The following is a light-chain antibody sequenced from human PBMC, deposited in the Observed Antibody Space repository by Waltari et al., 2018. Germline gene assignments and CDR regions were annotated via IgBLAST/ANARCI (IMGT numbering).Light chain of an antibody. Sequence: DIVMTQSPLSLPVTPGEPASISCRSSQSLLHDNGYNYVDWYLQMPGQSPQLLIYLGSNRASGVPERFSGSGSGTDFTLRISRVEADDVGVYYFLQGLQTPLTFGGGTKVEIK. CDR1: QSLLHDNGYNY. CDR2: LGS. CDR3: LQGLQTPLT. V-gene: IGKV2-28*01. J-gene: IGKJ4*01.